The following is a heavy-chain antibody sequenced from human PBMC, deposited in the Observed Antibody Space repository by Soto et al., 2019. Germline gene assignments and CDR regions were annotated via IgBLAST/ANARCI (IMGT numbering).Heavy chain of an antibody. CDR2: INVYNGNT. CDR3: ARGVGSGSYYNQYNWFDP. V-gene: IGHV1-18*01. J-gene: IGHJ5*02. CDR1: GYTFTNYG. Sequence: QVQLVQSGGEVKKPGASVKVSCKASGYTFTNYGISWVRQAPGQGLEWMGWINVYNGNTKYAQKVQGRVTMTTDTSRRTAYMELRSLRSDATAVYYCARGVGSGSYYNQYNWFDPWAREPWSPSPQ. D-gene: IGHD3-10*01.